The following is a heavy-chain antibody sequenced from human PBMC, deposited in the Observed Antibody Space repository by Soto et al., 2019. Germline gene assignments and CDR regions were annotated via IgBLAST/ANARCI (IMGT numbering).Heavy chain of an antibody. V-gene: IGHV5-10-1*01. Sequence: GESLKISCKGSGYSFTSYWISWVRQMPGKGLEWMGRIDPSDSYTNYSPSFQGHVTISADKSISTAYLQWSSLKASDTAMYYCATVFGVVIRRYYYGMDVWGQGTTVTVSS. CDR1: GYSFTSYW. CDR2: IDPSDSYT. CDR3: ATVFGVVIRRYYYGMDV. D-gene: IGHD3-3*01. J-gene: IGHJ6*02.